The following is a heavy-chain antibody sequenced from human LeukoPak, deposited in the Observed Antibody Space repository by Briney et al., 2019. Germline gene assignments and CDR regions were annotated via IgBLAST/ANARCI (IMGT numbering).Heavy chain of an antibody. CDR1: GGSISSYY. CDR2: IYYSGST. CDR3: ARIGSGISDAFDI. Sequence: KTSETLSLTCTVSGGSISSYYWSWIRQPPGKGLEWIGYIYYSGSTNYNPSLKSRVTISVDTSKNQFSLKLSSVTAADTAVYYCARIGSGISDAFDIWGQGTMVTVPS. J-gene: IGHJ3*02. D-gene: IGHD3-10*01. V-gene: IGHV4-59*01.